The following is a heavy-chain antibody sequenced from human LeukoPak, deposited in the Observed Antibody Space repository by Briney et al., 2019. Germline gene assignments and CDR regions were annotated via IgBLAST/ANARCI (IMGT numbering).Heavy chain of an antibody. V-gene: IGHV3-30*02. J-gene: IGHJ4*02. CDR3: AAAGNFDY. D-gene: IGHD6-13*01. CDR1: GFTFSSYG. Sequence: GESLRLSCAASGFTFSSYGMHWVRQAPGKGLEWVAFIRYDGSNKYYADSVKGRFTISRDNSKNTLYLQMNSLRAEDTAVYYTAAAGNFDYWGQGTLVTVSS. CDR2: IRYDGSNK.